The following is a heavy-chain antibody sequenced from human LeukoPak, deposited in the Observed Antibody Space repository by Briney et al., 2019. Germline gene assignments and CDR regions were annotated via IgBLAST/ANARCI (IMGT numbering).Heavy chain of an antibody. CDR3: AKDNVRIVVVPAGVYY. Sequence: GGSLRLSCAASGFTFSSYGMHWVRQAPGKGLEWVAVISYDGSNKYYADSVKGRFTISRDNSKNTLYLQMNSLRAEDTAVYYCAKDNVRIVVVPAGVYYWGQGTLVTVSS. J-gene: IGHJ4*02. V-gene: IGHV3-30*18. CDR2: ISYDGSNK. CDR1: GFTFSSYG. D-gene: IGHD2-2*01.